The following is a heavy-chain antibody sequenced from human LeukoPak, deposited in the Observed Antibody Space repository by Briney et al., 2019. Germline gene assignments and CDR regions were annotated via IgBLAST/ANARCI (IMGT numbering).Heavy chain of an antibody. CDR2: IYYSGST. CDR3: ARVDTAMVHYYYYYYMDV. J-gene: IGHJ6*03. D-gene: IGHD5-18*01. CDR1: GGSISSYY. V-gene: IGHV4-59*01. Sequence: SETLSLTCTVSGGSISSYYWSWIRQPPGKGLEWIGYIYYSGSTNYNPSLKSRVTISVDTSKNQFSLKLSSVTAADTAVYYCARVDTAMVHYYYYYYMDVWGKGTTVTVSS.